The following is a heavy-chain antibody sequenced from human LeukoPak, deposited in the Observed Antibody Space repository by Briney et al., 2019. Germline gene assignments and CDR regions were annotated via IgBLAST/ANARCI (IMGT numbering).Heavy chain of an antibody. CDR1: GFTFSTYV. J-gene: IGHJ4*02. Sequence: PGGSLRLSCAASGFTFSTYVMNWFRQAPGKGLERVSTISVGAEYIFYADSVKGRFTISRDDSNNALYLQMNSLRAEDTALYYCASGPPFLKYFEYWGQGTLVTVSS. V-gene: IGHV3-23*01. CDR2: ISVGAEYI. D-gene: IGHD3-3*01. CDR3: ASGPPFLKYFEY.